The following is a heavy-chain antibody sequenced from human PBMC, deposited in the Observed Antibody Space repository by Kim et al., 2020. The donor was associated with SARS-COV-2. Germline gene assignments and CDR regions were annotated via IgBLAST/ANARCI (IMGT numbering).Heavy chain of an antibody. V-gene: IGHV4-39*01. Sequence: YYTPSPRSRVTMSMDTSRNHFSLQLTSVTAADTAVYYCARQPEANWFDPWGQGSLVTVSS. J-gene: IGHJ5*02. CDR3: ARQPEANWFDP.